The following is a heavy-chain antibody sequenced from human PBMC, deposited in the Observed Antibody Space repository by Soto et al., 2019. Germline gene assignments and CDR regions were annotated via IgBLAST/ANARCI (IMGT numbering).Heavy chain of an antibody. D-gene: IGHD2-2*01. J-gene: IGHJ3*02. Sequence: SGTLSLTCTVSGGSISSYYWSWILQPPGKGLEWIGYIYYSGSTNYNPSLKSRVTISVDTSKNQFSLKLSSVTAADTAVYYCARLVVSVDGGGDAFDIWGQGTMVTVSS. CDR2: IYYSGST. V-gene: IGHV4-59*08. CDR1: GGSISSYY. CDR3: ARLVVSVDGGGDAFDI.